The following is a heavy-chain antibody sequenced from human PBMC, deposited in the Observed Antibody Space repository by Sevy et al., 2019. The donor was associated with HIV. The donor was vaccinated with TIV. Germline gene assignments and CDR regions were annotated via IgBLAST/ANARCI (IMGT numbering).Heavy chain of an antibody. CDR1: GFTFSSYA. J-gene: IGHJ4*02. D-gene: IGHD6-19*01. CDR3: AKDGSPPGIAVAGTGGYFDY. CDR2: ISGSGGST. V-gene: IGHV3-23*01. Sequence: GGSLRLSCAASGFTFSSYAMSWVRQAPGKGLEWVSAISGSGGSTYYADSVKGRFTISRDNSKNTLYLQMNGLRAEDTAVYYCAKDGSPPGIAVAGTGGYFDYWGQGTLVTVSS.